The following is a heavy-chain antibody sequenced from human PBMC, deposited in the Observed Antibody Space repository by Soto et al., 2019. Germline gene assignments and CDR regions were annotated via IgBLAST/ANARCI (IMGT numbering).Heavy chain of an antibody. CDR2: IYYSGST. CDR1: GGSISSYY. J-gene: IGHJ5*02. V-gene: IGHV4-59*12. Sequence: PSETLSLTCTVSGGSISSYYWSWIRQPPGKGLEWIGYIYYSGSTNYNPSLKSRVTISVDTSKNQFSLKLSSVTAADTAVYYCATGVGYCSGGSCHRHWFDPWGQGTLVTVS. D-gene: IGHD2-15*01. CDR3: ATGVGYCSGGSCHRHWFDP.